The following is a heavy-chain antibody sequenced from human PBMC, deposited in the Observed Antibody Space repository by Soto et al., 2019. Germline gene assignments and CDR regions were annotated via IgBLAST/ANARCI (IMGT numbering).Heavy chain of an antibody. CDR3: ASPTRWRSPRPFDY. V-gene: IGHV3-21*01. D-gene: IGHD2-15*01. Sequence: EVQLVESGGGLVKPGGSLRLSCAASGFTFSSYSMNWVRQAPGKGLEWVSSISSSSSYIYYADSVKGRFTISRDNAKNSLYLQMNSLRAEDTAVYYCASPTRWRSPRPFDYWGQGTLVTVSS. J-gene: IGHJ4*02. CDR1: GFTFSSYS. CDR2: ISSSSSYI.